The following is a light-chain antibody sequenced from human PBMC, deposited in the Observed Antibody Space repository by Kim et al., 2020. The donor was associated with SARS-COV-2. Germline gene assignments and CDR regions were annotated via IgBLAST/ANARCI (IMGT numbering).Light chain of an antibody. CDR1: NSGSKS. CDR3: QVWDSSSDHVV. J-gene: IGLJ2*01. V-gene: IGLV3-21*04. Sequence: APGKTARITCGGNNSGSKSVHWYQQKHGQAPVLVIYYDSDRPSGIPERFSGSNSGNTATLTISRVEAGDEADYYCQVWDSSSDHVVFGGGTQLTVL. CDR2: YDS.